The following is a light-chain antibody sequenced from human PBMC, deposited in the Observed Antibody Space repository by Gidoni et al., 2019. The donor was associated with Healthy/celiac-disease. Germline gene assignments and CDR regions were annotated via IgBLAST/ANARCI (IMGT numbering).Light chain of an antibody. CDR1: QDISNY. V-gene: IGKV1-33*01. Sequence: DIQMTSSPSSLSASVGDRVTITCQASQDISNYLNWYQQKPGKAPKLLIYDASNLETGVPSRFSGSGSGTDFTFTISSLQPEDIATYYCQQYDNLFTFGPXTKVDIK. CDR2: DAS. J-gene: IGKJ3*01. CDR3: QQYDNLFT.